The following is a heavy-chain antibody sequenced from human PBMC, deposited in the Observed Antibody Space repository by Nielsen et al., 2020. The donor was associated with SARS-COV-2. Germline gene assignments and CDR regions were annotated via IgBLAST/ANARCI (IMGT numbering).Heavy chain of an antibody. J-gene: IGHJ4*02. V-gene: IGHV3-15*01. CDR2: IRSKADGGTT. CDR1: GFIFSNAL. Sequence: GKSLKISCAASGFIFSNALMTWVRQAPGKGLEWVGRIRSKADGGTTDYAAPVKGRFTISRDDSKNTLHLLMNSLRIEDTGVYYCTTNYDVLTGLESWGQGALVTVSS. D-gene: IGHD3-9*01. CDR3: TTNYDVLTGLES.